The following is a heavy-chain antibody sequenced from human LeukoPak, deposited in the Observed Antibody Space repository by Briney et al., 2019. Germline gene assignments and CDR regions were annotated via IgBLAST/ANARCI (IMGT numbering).Heavy chain of an antibody. Sequence: GGSLRLSCAASGFPFSSYWMRWVRQAPGEGVVCVSRIYSGGSSTSYADSVRGRFTLPRDHAKNPLYLQMNSLRAEDTGVYHCASRGYDMLTVYPALFDYWGEGTLVTVSS. CDR3: ASRGYDMLTVYPALFDY. D-gene: IGHD3-9*01. CDR2: IYSGGSST. J-gene: IGHJ4*02. CDR1: GFPFSSYW. V-gene: IGHV3-74*01.